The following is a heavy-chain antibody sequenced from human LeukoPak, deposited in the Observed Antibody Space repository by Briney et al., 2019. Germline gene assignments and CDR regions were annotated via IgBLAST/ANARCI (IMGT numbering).Heavy chain of an antibody. J-gene: IGHJ4*02. CDR3: ARGAYSSTWSIGEYLDH. V-gene: IGHV3-30*03. Sequence: PGGSLRLSCAASGFTFSSYGMHWARQAPGKGLEWVAVISDGGSNEFYADSVKGRFTISRDTSKNTVNLQMNSLRAEDTAVYYCARGAYSSTWSIGEYLDHWGQGTLVTVSS. D-gene: IGHD2-2*01. CDR2: ISDGGSNE. CDR1: GFTFSSYG.